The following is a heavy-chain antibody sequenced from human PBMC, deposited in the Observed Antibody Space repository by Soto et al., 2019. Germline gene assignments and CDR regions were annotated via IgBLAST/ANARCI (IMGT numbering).Heavy chain of an antibody. V-gene: IGHV3-30-3*01. CDR3: ARGVEWSEYYYYYGMDV. CDR2: ISYDGSNK. CDR1: GFTFSSYA. D-gene: IGHD2-8*01. Sequence: PGGSLRLSCAASGFTFSSYAMHWVRQAAGKGLEWVAVISYDGSNKYYADSVKGRFTISRDNSKNTLYLQMNSLRAEDTAVYYCARGVEWSEYYYYYGMDVWGQGTTVTVSS. J-gene: IGHJ6*02.